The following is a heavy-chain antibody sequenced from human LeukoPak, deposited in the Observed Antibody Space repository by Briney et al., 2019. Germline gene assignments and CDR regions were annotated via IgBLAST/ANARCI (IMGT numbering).Heavy chain of an antibody. D-gene: IGHD1-26*01. CDR1: GFTFNNYA. J-gene: IGHJ4*02. CDR3: VRGLVGAPYFDF. V-gene: IGHV3-74*01. Sequence: GGSLRLSCAASGFTFNNYAMTWVRQAPGKGLEWVSRINSDGSSKIYADSVKGRFAISRDNAKNTLYLQMNSLRTEDTAVYYCVRGLVGAPYFDFWGQGTLVTVSS. CDR2: INSDGSSK.